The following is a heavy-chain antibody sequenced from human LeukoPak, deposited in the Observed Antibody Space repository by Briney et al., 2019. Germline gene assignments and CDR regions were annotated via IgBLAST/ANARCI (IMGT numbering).Heavy chain of an antibody. D-gene: IGHD3-10*01. CDR3: AREGVLDAFDI. J-gene: IGHJ3*02. CDR1: GYTFTSYD. Sequence: ASVKVSCKASGYTFTSYDINWVRQATGQGLEWMGWMNPNSGNTNYAQKLQGRVTMTTDTSTSTAYMELRSLRSDDTAVYYCAREGVLDAFDIWGQGTMVTVSS. V-gene: IGHV1-18*01. CDR2: MNPNSGNT.